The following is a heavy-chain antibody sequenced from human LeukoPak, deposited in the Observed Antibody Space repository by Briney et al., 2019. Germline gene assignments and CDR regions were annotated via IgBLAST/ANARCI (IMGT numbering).Heavy chain of an antibody. CDR1: GFTFSSYS. CDR3: ASGDYYDSSGSNAFDI. CDR2: ISSSSSYI. D-gene: IGHD3-22*01. V-gene: IGHV3-21*01. Sequence: GGSLRLSCAASGFTFSSYSMNWVRQAPGKGLEWVSSISSSSSYIYYADSVKGRFTISRDNAKNSLYLQMNSQRAEDTAVYYCASGDYYDSSGSNAFDIWGQGTMVTVSS. J-gene: IGHJ3*02.